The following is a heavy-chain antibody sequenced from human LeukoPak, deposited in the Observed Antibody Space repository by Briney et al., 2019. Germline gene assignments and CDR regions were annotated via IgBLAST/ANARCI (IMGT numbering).Heavy chain of an antibody. D-gene: IGHD6-19*01. V-gene: IGHV1-2*02. Sequence: ASVKVSCKASGYTFTGYYIHWVRQAPGQGLEWMGWINPNSGGTNYAQKFQGRVTMTRDTSMSTAYLELNKLRSDDTAVYYCATGPRGYSSGWYLYYMDVWGKGTTVT. J-gene: IGHJ6*03. CDR1: GYTFTGYY. CDR2: INPNSGGT. CDR3: ATGPRGYSSGWYLYYMDV.